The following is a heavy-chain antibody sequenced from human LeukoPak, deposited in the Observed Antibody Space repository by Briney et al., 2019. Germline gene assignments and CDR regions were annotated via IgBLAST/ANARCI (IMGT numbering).Heavy chain of an antibody. Sequence: GGSLRLSCAASGFTFSSYAMHWVRQAPGKGLEWVAVISYDGSNKYYADSVKGRFTISRDNSKNTLYLQMNSLRAEDTAVYYCARAPPPDRIAVATPFDYWGQGTLVTVSS. CDR2: ISYDGSNK. J-gene: IGHJ4*02. CDR3: ARAPPPDRIAVATPFDY. D-gene: IGHD6-19*01. CDR1: GFTFSSYA. V-gene: IGHV3-30-3*01.